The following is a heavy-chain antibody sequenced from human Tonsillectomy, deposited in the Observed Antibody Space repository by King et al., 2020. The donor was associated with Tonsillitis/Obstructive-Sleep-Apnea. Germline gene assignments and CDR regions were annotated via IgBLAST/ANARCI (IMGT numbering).Heavy chain of an antibody. Sequence: VQLVESGGGVVQPGRSLRLSCAASGFTFSSYGLHWVRQAPGKGLEWVAVIWYDGSNKDYADSVKGRFTLSRENSKNTLYLQMNSLRDEDTAVYYCARDEGGYNYFGRYWGQGTLVTVSS. CDR2: IWYDGSNK. J-gene: IGHJ4*02. D-gene: IGHD5-24*01. CDR1: GFTFSSYG. CDR3: ARDEGGYNYFGRY. V-gene: IGHV3-33*01.